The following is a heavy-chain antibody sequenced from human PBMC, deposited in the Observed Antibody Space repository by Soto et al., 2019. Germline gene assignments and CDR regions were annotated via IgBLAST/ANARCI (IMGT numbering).Heavy chain of an antibody. CDR3: AKGGLEWLFPADSYYYYYYMDV. D-gene: IGHD3-3*01. CDR2: ISGSGGST. Sequence: GSLRLSCAASGFTFSSYGMHWVRQAPGKGLEWVAAISGSGGSTYYADSVKGRFTISRDNSKNTLYLQMNSLRAEDTAVYYCAKGGLEWLFPADSYYYYYYMDVWGKGTTVTVSS. CDR1: GFTFSSYG. J-gene: IGHJ6*03. V-gene: IGHV3-23*01.